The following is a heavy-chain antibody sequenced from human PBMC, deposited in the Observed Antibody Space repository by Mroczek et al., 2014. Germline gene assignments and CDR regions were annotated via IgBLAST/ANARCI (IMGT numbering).Heavy chain of an antibody. CDR2: IYYSGST. CDR1: GGSISSSSYY. J-gene: IGHJ4*02. V-gene: IGHV4-39*01. CDR3: ASPRLYYDFWSGYSPTSPEYYFDY. Sequence: VQLVESGPGLVKPSETLSLTCTVSGGSISSSSYYWGWIRQPPGKGLEWIGSIYYSGSTYYNPSLKSRVTISVDTSKNQFSLKLSSVTAADTAVYYCASPRLYYDFWSGYSPTSPEYYFDYWGQGTLVTVSS. D-gene: IGHD3-3*01.